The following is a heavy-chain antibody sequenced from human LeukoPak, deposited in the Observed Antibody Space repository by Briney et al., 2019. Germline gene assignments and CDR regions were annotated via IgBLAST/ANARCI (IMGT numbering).Heavy chain of an antibody. CDR1: GGTFSSYA. CDR2: IIPKTGTA. D-gene: IGHD3-3*01. CDR3: AREAQFFLGFDP. Sequence: GASVKVSCKASGGTFSSYAISWVRQAPGQGLEWMGGIIPKTGTANYPQKFRGRVTITTDESTSTAYMELSSLRSDDTAVYYCAREAQFFLGFDPWGQGTLITVSS. V-gene: IGHV1-69*05. J-gene: IGHJ5*02.